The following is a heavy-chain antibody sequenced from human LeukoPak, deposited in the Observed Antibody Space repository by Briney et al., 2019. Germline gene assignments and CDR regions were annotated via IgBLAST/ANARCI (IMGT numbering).Heavy chain of an antibody. V-gene: IGHV3-21*01. J-gene: IGHJ6*02. CDR3: AGVVGATYGMDV. CDR2: ISSSSSYI. D-gene: IGHD1-26*01. CDR1: GFTFSSYS. Sequence: GGSLRLSCAASGFTFSSYSMNWVRQAPGKGLEWVSSISSSSSYIYYADSVKGRFTISRDNAKNSLYLQMNSLRAEDTAVYYCAGVVGATYGMDVWGQGTTVTVSS.